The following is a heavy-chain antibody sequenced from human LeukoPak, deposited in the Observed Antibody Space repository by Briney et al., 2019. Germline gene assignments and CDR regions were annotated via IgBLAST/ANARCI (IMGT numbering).Heavy chain of an antibody. J-gene: IGHJ3*02. D-gene: IGHD2-15*01. Sequence: GGSLRLSCAASGFTFSRYGMSWVRQAPGKGLEWVSVISGSGGSTYYADSVKGRFTISRDNSKNTLYLQINSLRAEDTAVYYCAKDSTYCSGGSCYLPDTFDIWSLGTMVTVSS. CDR3: AKDSTYCSGGSCYLPDTFDI. V-gene: IGHV3-23*01. CDR2: ISGSGGST. CDR1: GFTFSRYG.